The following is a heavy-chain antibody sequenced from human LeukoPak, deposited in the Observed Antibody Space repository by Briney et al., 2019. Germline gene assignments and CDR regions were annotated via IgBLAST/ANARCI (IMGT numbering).Heavy chain of an antibody. V-gene: IGHV4-59*08. CDR1: GGSISSYY. D-gene: IGHD1-26*01. J-gene: IGHJ4*02. CDR3: ARHVKREYFDY. Sequence: SETLSLTCTVSGGSISSYYWSWIRQPPGKGLEWIGYIYYSGSTNYNPSLKSRVTISVDTSKNQFSLKLSSVTAADTAVYYCARHVKREYFDYWGQGTLVTVSS. CDR2: IYYSGST.